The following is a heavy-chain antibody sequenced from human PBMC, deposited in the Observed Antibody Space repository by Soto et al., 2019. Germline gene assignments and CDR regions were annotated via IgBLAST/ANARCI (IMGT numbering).Heavy chain of an antibody. Sequence: EVQLAESGGGLAQPGGSLRLSCAASGFTLSGYAMVWVRQAPGKGLEYVSGISSNGVGTYYANSVQGSFTISRDNSKNTVYLQMGSLRPEDMAVYYCARRARPDFYYMDVCGKGTTVTVSS. V-gene: IGHV3-64*01. CDR1: GFTLSGYA. J-gene: IGHJ6*03. D-gene: IGHD6-6*01. CDR2: ISSNGVGT. CDR3: ARRARPDFYYMDV.